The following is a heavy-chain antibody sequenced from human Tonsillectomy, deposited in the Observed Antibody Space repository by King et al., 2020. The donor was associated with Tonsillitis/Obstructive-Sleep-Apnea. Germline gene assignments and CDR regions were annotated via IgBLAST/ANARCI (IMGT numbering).Heavy chain of an antibody. CDR2: IYPGDSDT. CDR1: GYSFTSYW. D-gene: IGHD6-19*01. CDR3: ARSSHSSGWYDAFDI. Sequence: QLVQSGAEVKKPGESLKISCKGSGYSFTSYWIGWVRQMPGKGLEWMGIIYPGDSDTRYSPSFQGQVTISADKSISTAYLQWSSLKASDTAMYYCARSSHSSGWYDAFDIWGQGTMVTVSS. J-gene: IGHJ3*02. V-gene: IGHV5-51*01.